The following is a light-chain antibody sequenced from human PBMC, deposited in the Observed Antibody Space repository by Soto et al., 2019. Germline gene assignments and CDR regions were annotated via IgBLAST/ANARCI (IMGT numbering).Light chain of an antibody. Sequence: DIVLTQSPATLSLSPGESATLSCRASQSVGSFLAWYQHNPGQPPRILIYIASNSTPGIPTRFSDSRSGTDFTLTIGSLKPEDFAIYYCQQRTNRRLTFGGGTKVEIK. J-gene: IGKJ4*01. V-gene: IGKV3-11*01. CDR2: IAS. CDR1: QSVGSF. CDR3: QQRTNRRLT.